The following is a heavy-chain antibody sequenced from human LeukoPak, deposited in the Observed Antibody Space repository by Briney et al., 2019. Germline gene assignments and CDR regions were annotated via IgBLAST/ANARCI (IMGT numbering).Heavy chain of an antibody. J-gene: IGHJ5*02. D-gene: IGHD1-26*01. V-gene: IGHV3-74*03. CDR1: GFTVGHHY. CDR3: AGGFYSGSFDP. Sequence: GGSLRLSCAASGFTVGHHYMHWVRQPPGQGLVWVSYVNTDGTTTTYADSVKGRFASSRDNAKNSLYLQMDSLRAEDTAVYYCAGGFYSGSFDPWGQGTLVTVSS. CDR2: VNTDGTTT.